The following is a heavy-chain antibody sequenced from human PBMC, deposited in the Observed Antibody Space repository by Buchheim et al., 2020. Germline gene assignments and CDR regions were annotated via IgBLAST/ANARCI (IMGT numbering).Heavy chain of an antibody. CDR2: IYYSGST. V-gene: IGHV4-39*01. CDR3: ARHIYSSGWYGGGGDYFDY. Sequence: QLQLQESGPGLVKPSETLSLTCTVSGGSISSSSYYWGWIRQPPGKGLEWIGSIYYSGSTYYNPSLKSRVTISVDTSKNQFSLKLSSVTAADTAVYYWARHIYSSGWYGGGGDYFDYWGQGTL. D-gene: IGHD6-19*01. J-gene: IGHJ4*02. CDR1: GGSISSSSYY.